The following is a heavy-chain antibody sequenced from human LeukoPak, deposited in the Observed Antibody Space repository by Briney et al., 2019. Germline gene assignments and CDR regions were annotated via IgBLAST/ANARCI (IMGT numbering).Heavy chain of an antibody. CDR1: GFTFSSYA. V-gene: IGHV3-23*01. D-gene: IGHD6-19*01. Sequence: PGGSLRLSCAASGFTFSSYAMSWVRQAPGKGLEWVSAISGSGVGTYYADSVKGRFTISRDNSKNTLYLQMNSLRAEDTAVYYCAKDTPDDISVAAPYFDYWGQGTLVTVSS. CDR3: AKDTPDDISVAAPYFDY. J-gene: IGHJ4*02. CDR2: ISGSGVGT.